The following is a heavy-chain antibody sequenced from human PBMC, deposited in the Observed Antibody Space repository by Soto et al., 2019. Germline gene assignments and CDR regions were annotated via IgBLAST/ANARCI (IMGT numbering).Heavy chain of an antibody. Sequence: QVQLVESGGGVVQPGRSLRLSCAASEFSFSRSGMHWIRQAPGKGLEWVATISYDGSSKYYGESVKGRFTISRDNSKNTLYLQMSSLGAADTAVYYCANDFSQSGTPDYSYYGMDVWGQGTTVTVSS. D-gene: IGHD5-12*01. CDR1: EFSFSRSG. J-gene: IGHJ6*02. CDR3: ANDFSQSGTPDYSYYGMDV. CDR2: ISYDGSSK. V-gene: IGHV3-30*18.